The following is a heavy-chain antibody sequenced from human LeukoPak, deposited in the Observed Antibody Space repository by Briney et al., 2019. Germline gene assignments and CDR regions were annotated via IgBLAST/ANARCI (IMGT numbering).Heavy chain of an antibody. V-gene: IGHV1-2*02. J-gene: IGHJ4*02. CDR3: SRAQYYYPHHYYVY. CDR1: GYTFTGYF. CDR2: INPNSGDT. Sequence: ASVKVSCTASGYTFTGYFMNWVRLAPGQGLDLMGWINPNSGDTTYAQKFQGRLTMIRDTTFSTDYMVLGRPISDDKAVVYWSRAQYYYPHHYYVYWGQGTLVSVFS. D-gene: IGHD3-10*01.